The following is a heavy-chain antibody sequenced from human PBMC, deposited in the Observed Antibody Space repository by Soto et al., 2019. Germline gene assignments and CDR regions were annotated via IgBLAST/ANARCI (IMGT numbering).Heavy chain of an antibody. V-gene: IGHV4-31*03. Sequence: SETLSLTCTVSGGSISSVIYYWSWIRQHPGKGLEWIGYIYYSGSTYYSPSLKSRVTISVDTSKNQFSLKLSSVTAADTAVYYCARAVTTVTTRVYYGMDVWGQGTTVTVSS. J-gene: IGHJ6*02. D-gene: IGHD4-17*01. CDR1: GGSISSVIYY. CDR3: ARAVTTVTTRVYYGMDV. CDR2: IYYSGST.